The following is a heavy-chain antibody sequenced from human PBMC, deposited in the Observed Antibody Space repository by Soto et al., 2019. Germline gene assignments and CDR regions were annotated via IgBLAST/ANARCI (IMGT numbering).Heavy chain of an antibody. J-gene: IGHJ4*02. CDR2: IYYTGST. Sequence: SQTLSLTCTVSGGSISSYNWSWIRQPPGKGLEWNGYIYYTGSTNYNPSLKSRGNISEDTYKNQFSLKLSSVTAADTAVYYCARGTQIPWFGEYRSSSALDYWGQGTLVTVS. CDR3: ARGTQIPWFGEYRSSSALDY. V-gene: IGHV4-59*01. D-gene: IGHD3-10*01. CDR1: GGSISSYN.